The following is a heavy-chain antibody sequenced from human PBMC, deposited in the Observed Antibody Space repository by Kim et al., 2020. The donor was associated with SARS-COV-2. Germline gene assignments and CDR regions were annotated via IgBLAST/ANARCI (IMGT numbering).Heavy chain of an antibody. Sequence: SVKVSCKASGGTFSSYAISWVRQAPGQGLEWLGGIIPNFGTANYAQKFQGRVTITADESTSTAYMELSSLRSEDTAVYYCARDEGYCSGGSCHDYYYGMDVWGQGTTVTVSS. CDR2: IIPNFGTA. CDR3: ARDEGYCSGGSCHDYYYGMDV. J-gene: IGHJ6*02. D-gene: IGHD2-15*01. CDR1: GGTFSSYA. V-gene: IGHV1-69*13.